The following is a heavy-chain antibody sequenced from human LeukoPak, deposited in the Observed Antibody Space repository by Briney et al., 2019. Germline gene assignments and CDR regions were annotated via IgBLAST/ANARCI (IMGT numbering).Heavy chain of an antibody. V-gene: IGHV3-23*01. CDR1: GFTFSSYA. J-gene: IGHJ4*02. Sequence: GGSLRLSCAASGFTFSSYAMSWVRQAPGKGLEWVSAISGSGGSTYYADSVKGQFTISRDDSKNTLYLQMNSLRAEDTAVYYCARFDFWTDYWGQGTLVTVSS. CDR2: ISGSGGST. CDR3: ARFDFWTDY. D-gene: IGHD3-3*01.